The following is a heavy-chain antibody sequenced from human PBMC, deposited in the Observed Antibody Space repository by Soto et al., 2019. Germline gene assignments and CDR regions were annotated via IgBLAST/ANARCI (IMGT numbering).Heavy chain of an antibody. Sequence: PGCSLRIACAASGFTFSSSAMHWVRKAPGKGLEYVSAISSNGGSTYYANSVKGRFTISRDNSKNTLYLQMNSLRAEDTAVYYCARDRVESGYPEYFQHWGQGTLVTVSS. CDR2: ISSNGGST. D-gene: IGHD3-22*01. CDR1: GFTFSSSA. J-gene: IGHJ1*01. CDR3: ARDRVESGYPEYFQH. V-gene: IGHV3-64*01.